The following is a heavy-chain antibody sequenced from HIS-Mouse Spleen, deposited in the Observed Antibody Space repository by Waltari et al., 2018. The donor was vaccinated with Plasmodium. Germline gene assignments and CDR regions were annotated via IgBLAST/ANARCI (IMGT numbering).Heavy chain of an antibody. CDR1: GFTFSIFW. V-gene: IGHV3-7*01. Sequence: EVQLVESGGGLVQPGGSLRLSCSAPGFTFSIFWMCWVRRAPGKGLEWVANIKQDGSEKYYVDSVKGRFTNSRDNAKNSLYLQMNSLRAEDTAVYYCASSWYWYFDLWGQGTLVTVSS. J-gene: IGHJ2*01. CDR2: IKQDGSEK. CDR3: ASSWYWYFDL. D-gene: IGHD6-13*01.